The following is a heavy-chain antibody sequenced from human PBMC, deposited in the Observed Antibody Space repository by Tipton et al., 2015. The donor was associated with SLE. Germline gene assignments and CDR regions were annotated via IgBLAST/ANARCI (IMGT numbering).Heavy chain of an antibody. CDR1: GGSISSGDYY. Sequence: TLSLTCTVSGGSISSGDYYWSWIRQPAGKGLEWIGYIYTSGSTNYNPSLKSRVTISVDTSKNQFSLKLSSVTAADTAVYYCASMGAWGAFDIWGQGTMVTVSS. J-gene: IGHJ3*02. V-gene: IGHV4-61*09. D-gene: IGHD1-26*01. CDR3: ASMGAWGAFDI. CDR2: IYTSGST.